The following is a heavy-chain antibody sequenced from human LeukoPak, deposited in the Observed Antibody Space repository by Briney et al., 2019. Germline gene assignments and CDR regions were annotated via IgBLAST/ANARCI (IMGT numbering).Heavy chain of an antibody. Sequence: GGSLRLSCAASGLTLSSHWMSWVRQAPGKGLEWVANIKGDGSVKYYVDSVKGRFTISRDNAKNSVYLQMNTVRADDTAVYYCATSSAAPGNQWDQGTLVTVSS. D-gene: IGHD6-13*01. CDR1: GLTLSSHW. J-gene: IGHJ4*02. CDR3: ATSSAAPGNQ. CDR2: IKGDGSVK. V-gene: IGHV3-7*03.